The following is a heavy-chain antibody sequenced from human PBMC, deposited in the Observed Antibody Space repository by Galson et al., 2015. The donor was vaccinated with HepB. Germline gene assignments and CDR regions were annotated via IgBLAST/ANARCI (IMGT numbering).Heavy chain of an antibody. CDR2: IIPIFGTA. CDR3: ARDRNYYDSSGYYSPDY. J-gene: IGHJ4*02. D-gene: IGHD3-22*01. Sequence: SVKVSCKASGGTFSSYAISWVRQAPGQGLEWMGGIIPIFGTANYAQKFQGRVTITADESTSTAYMELSSLRSEDTAVYYCARDRNYYDSSGYYSPDYWGQGTLVTVSS. CDR1: GGTFSSYA. V-gene: IGHV1-69*13.